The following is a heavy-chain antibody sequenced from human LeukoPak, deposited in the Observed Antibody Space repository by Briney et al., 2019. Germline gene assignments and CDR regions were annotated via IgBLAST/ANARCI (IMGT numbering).Heavy chain of an antibody. Sequence: SETLSLTCAGYGDSLDNLYWSWVRQSPGKGLEWIGEVKVGGDTKYNPSLKSRVTMAADTSKNQFSLRLTFVTAADTAIYYCARSFGWYALDVWGQGALVTVSS. J-gene: IGHJ4*02. CDR1: GDSLDNLY. V-gene: IGHV4-34*01. CDR3: ARSFGWYALDV. CDR2: VKVGGDT. D-gene: IGHD6-19*01.